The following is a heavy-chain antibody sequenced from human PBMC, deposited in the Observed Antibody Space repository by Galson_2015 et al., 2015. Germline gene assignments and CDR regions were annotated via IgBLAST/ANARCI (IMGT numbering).Heavy chain of an antibody. Sequence: SLRLSCAASGFTFGKFAMSWVRQAPGKGLEWVSSLRTGGAASYAVSVRGRFSISRDTSDNTLHLQMTSLRAEDTALYYCASSVYGDLHRGAYDIWGRGIVVTVSS. D-gene: IGHD4-17*01. CDR2: LRTGGAA. CDR1: GFTFGKFA. V-gene: IGHV3-23*01. J-gene: IGHJ3*02. CDR3: ASSVYGDLHRGAYDI.